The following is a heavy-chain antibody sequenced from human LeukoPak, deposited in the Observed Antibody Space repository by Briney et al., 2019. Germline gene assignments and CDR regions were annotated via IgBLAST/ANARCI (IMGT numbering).Heavy chain of an antibody. CDR3: AKVKFGGDGAFDI. J-gene: IGHJ3*02. D-gene: IGHD4-17*01. CDR2: ISGSGVST. CDR1: GFTFSSYA. V-gene: IGHV3-23*01. Sequence: GGSLRLSCAASGFTFSSYATSWVRQAPGKGLEWVSAISGSGVSTYYADSVKGRFTISRDNSKNTLYLQMNSLRAEDTAVYYCAKVKFGGDGAFDIWGQGTMVTVSS.